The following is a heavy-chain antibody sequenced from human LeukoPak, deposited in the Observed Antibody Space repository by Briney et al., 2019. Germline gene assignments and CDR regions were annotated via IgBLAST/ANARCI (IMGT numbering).Heavy chain of an antibody. CDR2: ISYDGSNK. CDR1: GLTFSSYA. V-gene: IGHV3-30-3*01. J-gene: IGHJ5*02. Sequence: GRSLRLSCAASGLTFSSYAMHWVRQAPGKGLEWVAVISYDGSNKYYADSVKGRFTISRDNSKNTLYLQMNSLRAEDTAVYYCARDSYVLRFLEWLFDPWGQGTLVTVSS. D-gene: IGHD3-3*01. CDR3: ARDSYVLRFLEWLFDP.